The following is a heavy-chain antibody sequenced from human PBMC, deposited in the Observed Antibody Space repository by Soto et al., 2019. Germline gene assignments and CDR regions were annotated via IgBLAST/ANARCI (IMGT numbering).Heavy chain of an antibody. CDR2: ISYDGSNK. CDR1: GFIFSSFW. J-gene: IGHJ4*02. V-gene: IGHV3-30*18. CDR3: AKDQGYSYGLGFDY. D-gene: IGHD5-18*01. Sequence: GSLRLSCAASGFIFSSFWMSWVRQAPGKGLEWVAVISYDGSNKYYADSVKGRFTISRDNSKNTLYLQMNSLRAEDTAVYYCAKDQGYSYGLGFDYWGQGTLVTVSS.